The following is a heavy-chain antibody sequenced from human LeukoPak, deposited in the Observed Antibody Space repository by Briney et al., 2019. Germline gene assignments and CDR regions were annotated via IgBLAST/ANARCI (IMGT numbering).Heavy chain of an antibody. J-gene: IGHJ6*03. CDR3: ARDRGTALGFYMDV. Sequence: ASVKVSCKASGYTFASYGTSWVRQAPGQGLEWMGWISGFNGNTNHAQNLQDRVTMTTDTSTSTAYMELRSLRSDDTAVYYCARDRGTALGFYMDVWGEGTTVTVSS. CDR2: ISGFNGNT. D-gene: IGHD3-16*01. V-gene: IGHV1-18*01. CDR1: GYTFASYG.